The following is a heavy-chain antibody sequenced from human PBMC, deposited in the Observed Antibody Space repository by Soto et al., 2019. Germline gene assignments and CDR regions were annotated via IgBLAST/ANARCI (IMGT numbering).Heavy chain of an antibody. CDR3: ARDGSSSWYFDWYFDL. V-gene: IGHV3-30-3*01. J-gene: IGHJ2*01. Sequence: QEQLVESGGGVVQPGRSLRLSCEASGFTFSSYPMHWVRQAPGKGLEWMAINADDGSSEHYAASVKGRFTISRDNSKNTLFLHMSSLTPEDTATYFCARDGSSSWYFDWYFDLWGRGTLVSVSS. CDR1: GFTFSSYP. D-gene: IGHD2-15*01. CDR2: NADDGSSE.